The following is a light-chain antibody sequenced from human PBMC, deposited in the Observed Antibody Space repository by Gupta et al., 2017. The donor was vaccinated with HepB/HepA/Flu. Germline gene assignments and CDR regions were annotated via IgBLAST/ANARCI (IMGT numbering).Light chain of an antibody. J-gene: IGKJ4*01. CDR3: QQYGSSPLT. CDR1: ESVRSRY. V-gene: IGKV3D-20*01. Sequence: EIVLTQSPATLSLSPGERATLSCGASESVRSRYLAWYQQKPGLAPRLLMYDASKRATGIPDRFSGSGSRTDFTLTISRLEPEDFAVYYCQQYGSSPLTFGGGTKVEIK. CDR2: DAS.